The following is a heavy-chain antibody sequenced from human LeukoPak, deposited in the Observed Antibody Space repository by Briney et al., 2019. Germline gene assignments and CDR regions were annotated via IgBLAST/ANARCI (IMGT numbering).Heavy chain of an antibody. CDR3: ARDNNWSSDN. CDR2: IKQDGSEK. D-gene: IGHD1-20*01. CDR1: GFTFSNYW. Sequence: GGSLRLSCAASGFTFSNYWMSWVRQAPGKGLEWVANIKQDGSEKYYVGSVKGRFTISRDNAKNSLYLQMNSLRAEDTAVYYCARDNNWSSDNWGQGTLVTVSS. V-gene: IGHV3-7*03. J-gene: IGHJ4*02.